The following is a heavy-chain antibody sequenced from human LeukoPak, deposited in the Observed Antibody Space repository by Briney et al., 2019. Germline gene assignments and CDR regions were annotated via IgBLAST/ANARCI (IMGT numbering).Heavy chain of an antibody. D-gene: IGHD4/OR15-4a*01. CDR3: AKSSGYYGDNPRHFDY. Sequence: PGGSLSLSCAASGFTFTDCAMSWVRQAPGQGLEWVSGISGSGHTTHYAGSVKGRFTISRDNSKNTLYLQMNSLRDEDTAVYYCAKSSGYYGDNPRHFDYWGQGTLVTVSS. CDR2: ISGSGHTT. J-gene: IGHJ4*02. V-gene: IGHV3-23*01. CDR1: GFTFTDCA.